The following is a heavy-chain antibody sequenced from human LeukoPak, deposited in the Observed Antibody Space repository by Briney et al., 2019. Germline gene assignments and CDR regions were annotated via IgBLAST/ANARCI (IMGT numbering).Heavy chain of an antibody. V-gene: IGHV3-30-3*01. Sequence: PGGSLRLSCAGSGFTFSTYAIHWVRQAPGKGLEWGAVISNDGSNKDHADSVKGRFTISRDNSKSMLYLQLNSLRAEHTAVYYCASSLDCYRTTCFRPFGYWGQGTLVTVSS. CDR2: ISNDGSNK. CDR3: ASSLDCYRTTCFRPFGY. CDR1: GFTFSTYA. J-gene: IGHJ4*02. D-gene: IGHD2-2*01.